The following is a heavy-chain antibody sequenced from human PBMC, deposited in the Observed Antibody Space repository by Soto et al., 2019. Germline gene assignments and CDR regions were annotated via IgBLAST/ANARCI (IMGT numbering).Heavy chain of an antibody. D-gene: IGHD3-16*02. CDR3: AKVSDLPATYYDYIWGSYRLGHFDY. V-gene: IGHV3-23*01. CDR2: ISGSGGST. Sequence: GGSLRLSCAASGFTFSSYAMSWVRQAPGKGLEWVSAISGSGGSTYYADSVKGRFTISRDNSKNTLYLQMNSLRAEDTAVYYCAKVSDLPATYYDYIWGSYRLGHFDYWGQGTLVTVSS. CDR1: GFTFSSYA. J-gene: IGHJ4*02.